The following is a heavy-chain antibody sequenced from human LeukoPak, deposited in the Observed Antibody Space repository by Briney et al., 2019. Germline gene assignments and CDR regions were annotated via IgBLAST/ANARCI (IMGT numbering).Heavy chain of an antibody. D-gene: IGHD2/OR15-2a*01. CDR1: GFTFSGSA. CDR3: TRSQIVEGNAFGI. Sequence: TGGSLRLSCAASGFTFSGSAMHWVRQASGKGLEWVGRIRSKPNNYATAYATSMKGRFTISRDDSKNTVYLQMNSLKTEDTAVYYCTRSQIVEGNAFGIWGQGTMVTVSS. J-gene: IGHJ3*02. V-gene: IGHV3-73*01. CDR2: IRSKPNNYAT.